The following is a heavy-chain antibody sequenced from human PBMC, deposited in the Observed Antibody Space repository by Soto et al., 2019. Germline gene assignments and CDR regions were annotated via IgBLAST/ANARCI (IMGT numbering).Heavy chain of an antibody. CDR1: GGSISSGGYY. Sequence: QVQLQESGPGLVKPSQTLSLTCTVSGGSISSGGYYWSWIRQHPGKGLEWIGYIYYSGSTYYNPSLKSGVTISVDTSKNQFSLKLSSVTAADTAVYYCARGTGTFDGTYYYYYGMDVWGQGTTVTVSS. V-gene: IGHV4-31*03. CDR3: ARGTGTFDGTYYYYYGMDV. J-gene: IGHJ6*02. CDR2: IYYSGST. D-gene: IGHD1-7*01.